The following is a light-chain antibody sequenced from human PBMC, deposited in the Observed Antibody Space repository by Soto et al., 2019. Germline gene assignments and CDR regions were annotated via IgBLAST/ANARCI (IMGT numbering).Light chain of an antibody. CDR2: GAS. V-gene: IGKV1-5*01. Sequence: IHKTKSPPTLSASVGDRVTITCRASQSIRYYLAWYQQMPGKAPKLLIYGASSLQSGVPSRFSGSGSGTEFTLTISSLQPDDFATYFCQHHNSYSQTFGQGTKV. CDR1: QSIRYY. CDR3: QHHNSYSQT. J-gene: IGKJ1*01.